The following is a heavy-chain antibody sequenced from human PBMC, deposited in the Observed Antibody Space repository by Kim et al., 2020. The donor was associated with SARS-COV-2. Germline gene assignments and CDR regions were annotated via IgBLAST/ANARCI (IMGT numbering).Heavy chain of an antibody. CDR2: ISYDGSNK. V-gene: IGHV3-30-3*01. CDR1: GFTFSSYA. CDR3: ARDRVAYSSSPDY. D-gene: IGHD6-13*01. J-gene: IGHJ4*02. Sequence: GGSLRLSCAASGFTFSSYAMHWVRQAPGKGLEWVAVISYDGSNKYYADSVKGRFTISRDNSKNTVYLQMNSLRAEDTDVYYCARDRVAYSSSPDYWGQGTLVTVSS.